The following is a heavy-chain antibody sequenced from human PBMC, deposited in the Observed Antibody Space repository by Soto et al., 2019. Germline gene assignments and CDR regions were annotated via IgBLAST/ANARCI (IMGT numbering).Heavy chain of an antibody. CDR2: ISGYNGDT. CDR3: AKNGQPPYYYYGMDV. V-gene: IGHV1-18*01. CDR1: GYTFTRYG. D-gene: IGHD2-8*01. Sequence: ASVNVSCKASGYTFTRYGISWVRQAPGQGLEWMGWISGYNGDTKYAQKFQGRVTMTVGTSTTTAYMELRSLTSDDRAVYYCAKNGQPPYYYYGMDVWGQGTTVTVSS. J-gene: IGHJ6*02.